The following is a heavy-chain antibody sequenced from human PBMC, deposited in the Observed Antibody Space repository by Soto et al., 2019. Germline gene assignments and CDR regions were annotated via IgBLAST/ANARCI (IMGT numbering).Heavy chain of an antibody. Sequence: QVQLQQWGAGLLKPSETLSLTCSVYGGSFSDYYWTWIRQPPGRGLEWIGEINHSGRTSYKPSLKSRITVSGDTSINQISLKMTSVTAADTAVYYCVRGSDKSSWSPGFDIWGQVTMVTVAS. CDR3: VRGSDKSSWSPGFDI. V-gene: IGHV4-34*01. D-gene: IGHD6-19*01. CDR1: GGSFSDYY. CDR2: INHSGRT. J-gene: IGHJ3*02.